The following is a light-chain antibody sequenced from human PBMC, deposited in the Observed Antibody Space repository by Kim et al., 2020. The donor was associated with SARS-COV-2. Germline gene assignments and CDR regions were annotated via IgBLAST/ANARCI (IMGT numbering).Light chain of an antibody. J-gene: IGKJ2*01. CDR1: HSVTCNH. Sequence: LTPGARATLTCRASHSVTCNHIAWFQQKPGQNPRLLIYGTSSRVTGIPDRFSASGSGTDFTLTISRLEPEDFAVYYCQQYDNSPYTCGQGTKLEI. CDR2: GTS. V-gene: IGKV3-20*01. CDR3: QQYDNSPYT.